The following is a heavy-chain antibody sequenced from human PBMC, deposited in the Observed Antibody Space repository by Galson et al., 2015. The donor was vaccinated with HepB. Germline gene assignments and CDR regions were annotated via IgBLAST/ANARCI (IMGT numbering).Heavy chain of an antibody. V-gene: IGHV2-26*01. D-gene: IGHD3-22*01. J-gene: IGHJ4*02. Sequence: PALVKPTQPLTLTCTVSGFSLSNARMGVSWIRQPPGKALEWLAHIFSNDEKSYSTSLKSRLTISKDTSKSQVVLTMTNMDPVDTATYYCARTSSGYYYYDYWGQGTLVTVSS. CDR2: IFSNDEK. CDR1: GFSLSNARMG. CDR3: ARTSSGYYYYDY.